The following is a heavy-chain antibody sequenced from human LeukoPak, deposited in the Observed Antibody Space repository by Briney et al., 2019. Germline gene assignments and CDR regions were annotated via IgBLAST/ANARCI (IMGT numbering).Heavy chain of an antibody. CDR1: GGSFSGYY. CDR2: IFYSGST. V-gene: IGHV4-34*12. D-gene: IGHD3-22*01. CDR3: AKSNGYGLIDI. J-gene: IGHJ3*02. Sequence: SETLSLTCAVYGGSFSGYYWGWVRQPPGKALEWIGNIFYSGSTYYSPSLKSRVTISLDTSRNQFSLRLNSVTAADTAVYYCAKSNGYGLIDIWGQGTMVTVSS.